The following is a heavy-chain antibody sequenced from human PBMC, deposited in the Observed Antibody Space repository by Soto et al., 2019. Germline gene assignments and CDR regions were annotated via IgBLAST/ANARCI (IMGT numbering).Heavy chain of an antibody. CDR2: INAGNGNT. Sequence: ASVKFYCKASGYTFTSYAMHWVRQAPGQRLEWMGWINAGNGNTKYSQQFQGRVTITRDTSANTAYMELSSLRSEDTAVYYCAKSGSCMDVWGQGTTVTVSS. CDR3: AKSGSCMDV. J-gene: IGHJ6*02. D-gene: IGHD2-15*01. CDR1: GYTFTSYA. V-gene: IGHV1-3*01.